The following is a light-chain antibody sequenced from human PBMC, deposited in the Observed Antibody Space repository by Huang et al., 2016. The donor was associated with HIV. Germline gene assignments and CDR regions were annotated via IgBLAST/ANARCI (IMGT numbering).Light chain of an antibody. Sequence: DIVMSQSPLSLPVTPGEPASISCRSSQSLLHSNGYNYLDWYVQKPGQSPQLVIYLSSKRAAGVPDRFSGTGSVTHFTLRISRVEAEDVGVYYCMQALQTPRTFGRGTRLEIK. V-gene: IGKV2-28*01. J-gene: IGKJ5*01. CDR1: QSLLHSNGYNY. CDR3: MQALQTPRT. CDR2: LSS.